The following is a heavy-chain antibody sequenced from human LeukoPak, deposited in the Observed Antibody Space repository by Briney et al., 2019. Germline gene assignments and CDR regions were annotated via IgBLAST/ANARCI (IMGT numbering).Heavy chain of an antibody. CDR2: IYCSGST. Sequence: SETLSLTCTVSGGSISRGRDYWGWIRQPPGTGLEWIGSIYCSGSTYSNPSLKSRVTISGDTSKNRFSLNVTSVTAADTAAYYCARDAPIGSSSHIDYWGQGTLVTVSS. CDR1: GGSISRGRDY. J-gene: IGHJ4*02. D-gene: IGHD6-13*01. V-gene: IGHV4-39*07. CDR3: ARDAPIGSSSHIDY.